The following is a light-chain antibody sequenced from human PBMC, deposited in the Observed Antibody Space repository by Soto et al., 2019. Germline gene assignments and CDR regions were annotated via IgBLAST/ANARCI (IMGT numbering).Light chain of an antibody. CDR3: QQYNSYSWT. CDR1: QSISSW. J-gene: IGKJ1*01. Sequence: DIQMTQSPSTLSASVGDRVTITCRASQSISSWLAWYQQKPGKAPKLLIYDASSLESGVPSRFSGGGSGTEFTLTISSLEPDDFAAYYCQQYNSYSWTFGRGTKVDNK. V-gene: IGKV1-5*01. CDR2: DAS.